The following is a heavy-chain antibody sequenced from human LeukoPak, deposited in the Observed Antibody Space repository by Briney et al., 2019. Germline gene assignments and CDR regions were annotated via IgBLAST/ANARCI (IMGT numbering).Heavy chain of an antibody. CDR3: ARGFLGSGTPGDY. CDR1: GFTLSGYW. J-gene: IGHJ4*02. V-gene: IGHV3-53*01. D-gene: IGHD3-10*01. CDR2: IYSGGST. Sequence: PGGSLRLSCAASGFTLSGYWMSWVRQAPGKGLEWVSVIYSGGSTYYADSVKGRFTISRDNSKNTLYLQMNSLRAEDTAVYYCARGFLGSGTPGDYWGQGTLVTVSS.